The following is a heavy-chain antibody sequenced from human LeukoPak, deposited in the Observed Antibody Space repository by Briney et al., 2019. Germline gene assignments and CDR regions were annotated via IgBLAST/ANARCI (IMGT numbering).Heavy chain of an antibody. Sequence: SETLSLTCTVSGGSISSGGYYWSWIRQHPGKGLEWIGYIYYSGSTYYNPSLKSRVTISVDTSKNQFPLKLSSVTAADTAVYYCARGRYRIPFDYWGQGTLVTVSS. CDR2: IYYSGST. V-gene: IGHV4-31*03. J-gene: IGHJ4*02. CDR1: GGSISSGGYY. CDR3: ARGRYRIPFDY. D-gene: IGHD5-18*01.